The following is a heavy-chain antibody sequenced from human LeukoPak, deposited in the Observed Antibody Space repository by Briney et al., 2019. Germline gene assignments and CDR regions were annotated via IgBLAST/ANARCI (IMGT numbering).Heavy chain of an antibody. J-gene: IGHJ1*01. V-gene: IGHV1-46*01. D-gene: IGHD2-15*01. CDR2: INPSGGST. Sequence: GASVKVSCKASGYTFTSYYMHWVRQAPGQGLEWMGIINPSGGSTSYAQKFQGRVTMTRDTSTSTVYMELSSLRSEDTAVYYCAREETSYCSGGSCPLYFQHWGQGTLVTVSS. CDR3: AREETSYCSGGSCPLYFQH. CDR1: GYTFTSYY.